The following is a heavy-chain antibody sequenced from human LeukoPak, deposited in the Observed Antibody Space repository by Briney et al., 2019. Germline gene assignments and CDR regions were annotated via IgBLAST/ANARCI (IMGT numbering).Heavy chain of an antibody. CDR1: GYTFTGYY. Sequence: GASVKVSCKASGYTFTGYYMHWVRQAPGQGLEWMGWINPNSGGTNYAQKFQGRVTMTRDTSISTAYMELSRLRSDDTAVYYCASERFGSSTGDNMDVWGKGTTVTVSS. CDR3: ASERFGSSTGDNMDV. V-gene: IGHV1-2*02. D-gene: IGHD2-2*01. CDR2: INPNSGGT. J-gene: IGHJ6*03.